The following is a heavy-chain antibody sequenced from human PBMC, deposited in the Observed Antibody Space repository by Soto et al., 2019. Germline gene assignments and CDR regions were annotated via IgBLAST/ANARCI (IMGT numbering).Heavy chain of an antibody. CDR1: GGTFSSYA. Sequence: SVKVSCKASGGTFSSYAISWVRQAPGQGLEWMGGIIPIFGTANYAQKFQGRVTITADESTSTAYMELSSLRSEDTAVYYGASSGIVVVTATQSYYYYYGMDVGG. D-gene: IGHD2-21*02. CDR2: IIPIFGTA. V-gene: IGHV1-69*13. CDR3: ASSGIVVVTATQSYYYYYGMDV. J-gene: IGHJ6*02.